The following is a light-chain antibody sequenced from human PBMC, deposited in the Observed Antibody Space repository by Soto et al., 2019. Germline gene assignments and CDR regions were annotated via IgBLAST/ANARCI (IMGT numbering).Light chain of an antibody. CDR1: QSILSSSNNKNY. CDR3: QQYYSTLIT. V-gene: IGKV4-1*01. J-gene: IGKJ5*01. CDR2: WAS. Sequence: DIVMTQTPDSLAVSLGERGTINCKSSQSILSSSNNKNYLTWYQQKPGQPPKMLIYWASTRESGVPDRFSGSGSGTDFTLTISSLQAEDVAVYYCQQYYSTLITFGQGTRLEIK.